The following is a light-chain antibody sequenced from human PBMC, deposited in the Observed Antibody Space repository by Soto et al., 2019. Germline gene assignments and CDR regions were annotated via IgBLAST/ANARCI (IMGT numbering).Light chain of an antibody. V-gene: IGKV1-27*01. CDR3: QKYKSTLYT. Sequence: DIQMTQSPSTLSGSVGDRVTITCRASQTISSWLAWYQQKPGKVPKLLIYAASTLQSGGPSRFSGSGSGTDYTLTISTMQPEDDATYSFQKYKSTLYTFGPRTKVQIK. CDR1: QTISSW. CDR2: AAS. J-gene: IGKJ3*01.